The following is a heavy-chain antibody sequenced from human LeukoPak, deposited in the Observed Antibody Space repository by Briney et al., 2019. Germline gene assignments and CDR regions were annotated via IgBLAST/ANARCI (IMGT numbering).Heavy chain of an antibody. J-gene: IGHJ5*02. D-gene: IGHD1-26*01. CDR1: GYTFTGYY. V-gene: IGHV1-2*02. Sequence: ASVTVSCKASGYTFTGYYIHWVRQAPGQGVEWMGWINPNSGGTNYAQKFQGRVTMTRNTSISTAYMELNWLTSDDTAVYYCARAPGSVSPWGQGTLVTVSS. CDR2: INPNSGGT. CDR3: ARAPGSVSP.